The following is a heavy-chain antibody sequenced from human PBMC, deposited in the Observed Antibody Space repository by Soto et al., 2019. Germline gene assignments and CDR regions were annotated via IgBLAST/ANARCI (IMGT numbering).Heavy chain of an antibody. CDR3: ARDVFRNSSPRYYYGMDV. Sequence: QVQLVESGGGVVQPGRSLRLSCAASGFTFSSYGMHWVRQAPGKGLEWVAVISYDGSNKYYADSVKGRFTISRDNSKNTLYLQMNSLRAEDTAVYYCARDVFRNSSPRYYYGMDVWGQGTTVTVSS. J-gene: IGHJ6*02. D-gene: IGHD6-13*01. CDR2: ISYDGSNK. V-gene: IGHV3-30*03. CDR1: GFTFSSYG.